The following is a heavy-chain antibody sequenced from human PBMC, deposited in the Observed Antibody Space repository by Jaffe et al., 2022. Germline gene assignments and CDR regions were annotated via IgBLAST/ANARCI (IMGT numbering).Heavy chain of an antibody. CDR3: ARAMTTWNQNWFDP. V-gene: IGHV4-59*01. CDR1: GGSISSYY. D-gene: IGHD4-4*01. Sequence: QVQLQESGPGLVKPSETLSLTCTVSGGSISSYYWSWIRQPPGKGLEWIGYIYYSGSTNYNPSLKSRVTISVDTSKNQFSLKLSSVTAADTAVYYCARAMTTWNQNWFDPWGQGTLVTVSS. J-gene: IGHJ5*02. CDR2: IYYSGST.